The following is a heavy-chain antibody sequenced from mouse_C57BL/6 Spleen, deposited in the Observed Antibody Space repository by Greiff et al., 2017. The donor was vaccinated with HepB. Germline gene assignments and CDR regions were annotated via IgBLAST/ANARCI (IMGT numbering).Heavy chain of an antibody. Sequence: QVQLQQPGAELVKPGASVKMSCKASGYTFTSYWITWVKQRPGQGLEWIGDIYPGSGSTNYNEKFKSKATLTVDTSSSTAYMQLSSLTSEDSAVYYCAREGELRDYAMDYWGQGTSVTVSS. J-gene: IGHJ4*01. CDR3: AREGELRDYAMDY. CDR2: IYPGSGST. CDR1: GYTFTSYW. V-gene: IGHV1-55*01. D-gene: IGHD1-1*01.